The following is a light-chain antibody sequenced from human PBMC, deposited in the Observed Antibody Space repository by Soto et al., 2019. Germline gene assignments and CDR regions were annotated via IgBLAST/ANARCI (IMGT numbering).Light chain of an antibody. Sequence: DLQMTQSPSSLSASVGDRDTITCRASQSISSYLNWYQQKPGKAPKLLIYAASSLQSGVPSRFSGSGSGTDFTLTISSLQPEDFATYYCQQSYSTPWTFGQGTKVEIK. CDR2: AAS. CDR1: QSISSY. CDR3: QQSYSTPWT. J-gene: IGKJ1*01. V-gene: IGKV1-39*01.